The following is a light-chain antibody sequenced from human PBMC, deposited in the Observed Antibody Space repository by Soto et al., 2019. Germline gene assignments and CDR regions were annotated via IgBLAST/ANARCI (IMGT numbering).Light chain of an antibody. CDR1: QSITNNY. J-gene: IGKJ1*01. CDR2: GAS. CDR3: QHYGSSPRT. V-gene: IGKV3-20*01. Sequence: EIVLTQSPGTLSFSPGERATLSCRASQSITNNYLAWYQQKAGQVPRLLLYGASARPTGIPDRFSGSGSGTDFTLTITRLGPDDFAVYYCQHYGSSPRTFGQGTKVDIK.